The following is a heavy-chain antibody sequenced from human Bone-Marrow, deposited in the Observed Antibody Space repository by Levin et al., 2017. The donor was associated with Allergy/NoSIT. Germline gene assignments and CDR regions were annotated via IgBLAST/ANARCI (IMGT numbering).Heavy chain of an antibody. CDR3: ARASSTTSSNFDY. CDR2: LYKSWIF. V-gene: IGHV4-4*07. Sequence: SETLSLTCTISGGSISTYYWSWIRQPAGKGLEWIGRLYKSWIFYYSPFLPLLSTVSVDTSKNQFSLKLTSVTAADTAVYYCARASSTTSSNFDYSGQGTLVTVSS. CDR1: GGSISTYY. J-gene: IGHJ4*02. D-gene: IGHD2-2*01.